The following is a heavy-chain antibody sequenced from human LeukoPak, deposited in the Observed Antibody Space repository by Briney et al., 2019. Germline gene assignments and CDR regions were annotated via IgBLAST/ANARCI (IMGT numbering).Heavy chain of an antibody. CDR2: ISYDGSNK. CDR1: GFTFSSYW. V-gene: IGHV3-30*18. J-gene: IGHJ3*02. Sequence: GGSLRLSCAASGFTFSSYWMSWVRQAPGKGLEWVAVISYDGSNKYYADSVKGRFTISRDNSKNTLYLQMNSLRAEDTAVYYCAKDGGYSGSPFDIWGQGTMVTVSS. CDR3: AKDGGYSGSPFDI. D-gene: IGHD1-26*01.